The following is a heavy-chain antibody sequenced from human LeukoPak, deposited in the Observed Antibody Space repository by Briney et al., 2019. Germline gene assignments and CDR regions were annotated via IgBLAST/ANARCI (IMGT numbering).Heavy chain of an antibody. CDR2: IYSGGST. D-gene: IGHD5-12*01. CDR1: EFSVGSNY. CDR3: ARAPSGYNNT. Sequence: GGSLRLSCAASEFSVGSNYMTWVRQAPGKGLEWVSLIYSGGSTYYADSAKGRFTISRDNSKNTLYLQMNSLRAEDTAVYYCARAPSGYNNTGGQGTLVTASS. V-gene: IGHV3-66*01. J-gene: IGHJ4*02.